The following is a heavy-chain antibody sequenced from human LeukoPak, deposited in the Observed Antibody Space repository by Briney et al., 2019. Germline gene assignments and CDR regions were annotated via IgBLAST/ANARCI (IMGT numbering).Heavy chain of an antibody. D-gene: IGHD3-9*01. V-gene: IGHV4-59*08. Sequence: PSETLSLTCTVSGGSISSYYWSWIRQPPGKGLEWIGYIYYSGSTNYNPSLTSRVTISVDTSKNQFSLKLSSVTAADTAVYYCARHGGGYYDILTGYYRKRHAAFDIWGQGTMVTVSS. J-gene: IGHJ3*02. CDR3: ARHGGGYYDILTGYYRKRHAAFDI. CDR2: IYYSGST. CDR1: GGSISSYY.